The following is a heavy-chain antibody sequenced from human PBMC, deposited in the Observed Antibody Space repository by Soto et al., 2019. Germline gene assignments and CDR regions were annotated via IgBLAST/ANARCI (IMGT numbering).Heavy chain of an antibody. Sequence: GSLRLSCAASGFTFSNYAMCWVRQALGKGLEWVSGVGGSGDSTYYADSVKGRFTISRDNSKDTLYLQMNSLRAEDTAVYYCAKSPLGYCSGGSCYPPHYFDYWGQGTLVTVSS. CDR2: VGGSGDST. CDR3: AKSPLGYCSGGSCYPPHYFDY. D-gene: IGHD2-15*01. J-gene: IGHJ4*02. CDR1: GFTFSNYA. V-gene: IGHV3-23*01.